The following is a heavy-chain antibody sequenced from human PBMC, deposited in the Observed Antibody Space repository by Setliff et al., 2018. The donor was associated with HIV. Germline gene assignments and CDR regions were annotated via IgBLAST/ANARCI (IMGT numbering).Heavy chain of an antibody. D-gene: IGHD3-22*01. CDR1: GGSISGGGYY. V-gene: IGHV4-61*08. J-gene: IGHJ3*02. Sequence: SETLSLTCTVSGGSISGGGYYWSWIRQHPGKGLDWIGNIYYSGSTNYNPSLKSRVIISVDTSKMQFSLKLRSVTAADTAMYYCARQPPRGSGYAFDIWGQGTMVTVS. CDR3: ARQPPRGSGYAFDI. CDR2: IYYSGST.